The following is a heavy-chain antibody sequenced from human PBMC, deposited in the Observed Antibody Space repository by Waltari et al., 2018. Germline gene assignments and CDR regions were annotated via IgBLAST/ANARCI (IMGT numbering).Heavy chain of an antibody. CDR3: ALDRGRGLFLDS. CDR2: VHHSGKT. V-gene: IGHV4-4*02. CDR1: GDSMPSSDW. D-gene: IGHD2-15*01. Sequence: QLQQSGPGLVKPSESLSLTCAVSGDSMPSSDWWSWVRQSPGKGLEWVGKVHHSGKTNYNPSLASRVTVSIDTSNNQFSLKLPSPTAADTAMYYCALDRGRGLFLDSWGQGTLVTVSP. J-gene: IGHJ4*02.